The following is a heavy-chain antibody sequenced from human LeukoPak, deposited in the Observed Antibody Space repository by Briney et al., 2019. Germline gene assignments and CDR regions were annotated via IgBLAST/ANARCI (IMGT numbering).Heavy chain of an antibody. CDR2: MNPNSGNT. Sequence: ASVKVSCKASGYTFTSYDINWVRQATGQGLEWMGWMNPNSGNTGYAQKFQGRVTMTRNTSISTAYMELSSLRSEDTAVYYCARMNEPGYSSSWYYYYYMDVWGKGTTVTVSS. V-gene: IGHV1-8*01. CDR1: GYTFTSYD. CDR3: ARMNEPGYSSSWYYYYYMDV. J-gene: IGHJ6*03. D-gene: IGHD6-13*01.